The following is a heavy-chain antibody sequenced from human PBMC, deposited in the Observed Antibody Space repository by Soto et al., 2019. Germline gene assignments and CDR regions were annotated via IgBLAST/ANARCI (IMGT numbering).Heavy chain of an antibody. CDR2: ISGSGGST. V-gene: IGHV3-23*01. D-gene: IGHD3-3*01. J-gene: IGHJ6*02. CDR3: ARLSGPRYYYYGMDV. CDR1: GFTFSSYA. Sequence: PGGSLRLSCAASGFTFSSYAMSWVRQAPGKGLEWVSAISGSGGSTYYADSVKGRFTISRDNSKNTLYLQMNSLRAEDTAVYYCARLSGPRYYYYGMDVWGQGTTVTVSS.